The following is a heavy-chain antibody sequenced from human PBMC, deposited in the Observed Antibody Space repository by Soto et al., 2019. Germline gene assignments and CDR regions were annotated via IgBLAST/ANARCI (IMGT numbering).Heavy chain of an antibody. J-gene: IGHJ4*02. Sequence: EGHLLDSGGGLIQPGGSLRLSCAASGFTFTTYTMSWVRQAPGKGLEWVSSITGGGDATYYAYSVKGRFTISRDNAMNTLHLQINSLRVEDTAVYYCAKVPPRSGRGYWGQGTLVTVSS. CDR2: ITGGGDAT. CDR1: GFTFTTYT. V-gene: IGHV3-23*01. D-gene: IGHD3-10*01. CDR3: AKVPPRSGRGY.